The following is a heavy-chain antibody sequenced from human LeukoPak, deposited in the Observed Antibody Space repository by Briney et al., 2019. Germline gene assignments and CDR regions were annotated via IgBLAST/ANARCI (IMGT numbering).Heavy chain of an antibody. J-gene: IGHJ5*02. V-gene: IGHV3-23*01. D-gene: IGHD3-16*01. CDR2: ISDVVAHT. Sequence: GESLRLSCAASGFIFRDFGMSWIRQAPGKGLEWVSHISDVVAHTWYADSVKGRFIISRDNSNNRVFLQMNSLRPEDTALYYCEKDNYGGVYASWGQGTLVTVSS. CDR1: GFIFRDFG. CDR3: EKDNYGGVYAS.